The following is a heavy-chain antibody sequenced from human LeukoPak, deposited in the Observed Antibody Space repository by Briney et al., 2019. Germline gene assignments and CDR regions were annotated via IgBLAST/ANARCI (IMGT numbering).Heavy chain of an antibody. V-gene: IGHV1-18*01. Sequence: ASVKVSCKASGYTFTSYGISWVRQAPGQGLEWMGWISAYNGNTNYAQKLQGRVTMTTDTSTSTAYMELRSLRSDDTAVYYCARASPTVVTRNWFDPWGQGTLVTVSS. J-gene: IGHJ5*02. CDR3: ARASPTVVTRNWFDP. CDR2: ISAYNGNT. CDR1: GYTFTSYG. D-gene: IGHD4-23*01.